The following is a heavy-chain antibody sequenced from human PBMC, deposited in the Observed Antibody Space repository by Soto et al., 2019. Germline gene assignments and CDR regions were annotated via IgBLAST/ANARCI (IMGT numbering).Heavy chain of an antibody. V-gene: IGHV3-23*01. CDR3: AKLYAAVIDNIAAHEATPFDY. CDR1: GFTFSSYA. Sequence: GGSLRLSCAASGFTFSSYAMSWVRQAPGKGLEGVSAISGSGGSTYYADSVKGRFTISRDNSKNTLYLQMNSLRAEDTAVYYCAKLYAAVIDNIAAHEATPFDYWGQGTLVTVSS. CDR2: ISGSGGST. J-gene: IGHJ4*02. D-gene: IGHD6-6*01.